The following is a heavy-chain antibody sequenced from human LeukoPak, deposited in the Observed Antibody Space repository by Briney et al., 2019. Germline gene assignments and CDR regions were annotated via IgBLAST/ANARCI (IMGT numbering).Heavy chain of an antibody. CDR1: GYTFTGYY. D-gene: IGHD6-13*01. J-gene: IGHJ4*02. CDR3: ARDTIAATYGDY. Sequence: ASVKVSCKASGYTFTGYYMDWVRQAPGQGLEWMGWINPNSGGTNYAQKFQGRVTMTRDTSISTAYMELSRLRFDDTAVYYCARDTIAATYGDYWGQGTLVTVSS. CDR2: INPNSGGT. V-gene: IGHV1-2*02.